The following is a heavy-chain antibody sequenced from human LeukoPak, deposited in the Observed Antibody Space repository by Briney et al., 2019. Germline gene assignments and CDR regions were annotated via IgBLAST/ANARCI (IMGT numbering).Heavy chain of an antibody. CDR3: GTMRGNPGAFDI. V-gene: IGHV1-24*01. D-gene: IGHD3-22*01. CDR2: FDPEDGET. CDR1: GYTLTELS. J-gene: IGHJ3*02. Sequence: ASVKVSCKGSGYTLTELSMHWVRQAPGKGLEWMGGFDPEDGETIYAQKFQGRVTMTEGTSTDTAYMELSSLRSEDTAVYYCGTMRGNPGAFDIWGQGTMVTVSS.